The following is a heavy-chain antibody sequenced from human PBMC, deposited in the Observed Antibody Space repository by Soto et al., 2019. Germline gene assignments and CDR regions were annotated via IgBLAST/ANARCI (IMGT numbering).Heavy chain of an antibody. CDR1: GFTVSSNY. Sequence: EVQLVESGGGLIQPGGSLRLSCAASGFTVSSNYMSWVRQAPGKGLEWVSVIYSGGSTYYADSVKGRFTISRDNSKNTLSLQMNSLRAEDTAVYYCARILTTQYGMDVWGQGTTVTVSS. CDR3: ARILTTQYGMDV. J-gene: IGHJ6*02. D-gene: IGHD4-4*01. CDR2: IYSGGST. V-gene: IGHV3-53*01.